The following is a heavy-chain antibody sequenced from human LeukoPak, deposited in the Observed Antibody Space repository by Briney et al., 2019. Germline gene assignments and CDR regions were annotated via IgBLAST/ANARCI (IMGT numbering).Heavy chain of an antibody. CDR2: FDPEDGDA. Sequence: ASVKVSCKASRYTFTDYYIHWVRQAPGKGLEWMGGFDPEDGDAIHAQKFQGRVTMTEDTSTDTAYMELSSVRSGDTAVYYCATDYAVAATGYFQYWGQGTLVTVSS. V-gene: IGHV1-24*01. CDR1: RYTFTDYY. J-gene: IGHJ1*01. D-gene: IGHD6-19*01. CDR3: ATDYAVAATGYFQY.